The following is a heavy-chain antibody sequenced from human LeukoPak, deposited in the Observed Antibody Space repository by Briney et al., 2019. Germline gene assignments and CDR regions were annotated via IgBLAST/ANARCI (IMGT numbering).Heavy chain of an antibody. D-gene: IGHD2-15*01. CDR3: ARDRRYCSGGSCYSFDY. CDR2: INPNSGGT. J-gene: IGHJ4*02. V-gene: IGHV1-2*06. CDR1: GYTFTGYY. Sequence: ASVKVSCKASGYTFTGYYMHWVRQAPGQGLEWMGRINPNSGGTNYAQKFQGRVTITRDTSISTAYMELSRLRSDDTAVYYCARDRRYCSGGSCYSFDYWGQGTPVTVSS.